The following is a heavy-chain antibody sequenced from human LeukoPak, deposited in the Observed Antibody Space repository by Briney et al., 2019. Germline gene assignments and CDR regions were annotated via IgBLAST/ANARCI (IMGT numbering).Heavy chain of an antibody. CDR3: ARDGPSRYYGSGSYYNGYNWFDP. J-gene: IGHJ5*02. CDR1: GYTFTGYY. V-gene: IGHV1-2*02. D-gene: IGHD3-10*01. Sequence: ASVKVSCKASGYTFTGYYMHWVRQAPGQGLEWMGWINPNSGGTNYAQKLQGRVTMTTDTSTSTAYMELRSLRSDDTAVYYCARDGPSRYYGSGSYYNGYNWFDPWGQGTLVTVSS. CDR2: INPNSGGT.